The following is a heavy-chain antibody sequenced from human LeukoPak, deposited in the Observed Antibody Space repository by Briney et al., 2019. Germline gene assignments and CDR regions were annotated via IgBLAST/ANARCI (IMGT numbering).Heavy chain of an antibody. CDR1: GGSISSSSYY. D-gene: IGHD6-13*01. CDR2: IYYSGST. V-gene: IGHV4-39*01. J-gene: IGHJ4*02. Sequence: SETLSLTCTVSGGSISSSSYYWGWIRQPPGKGLEWIGSIYYSGSTYYNPSLKSRVTISVDTSKNQFSLKLSSVTAADTAVYYCARHTYSSSWLDYWGQGTLVTVSS. CDR3: ARHTYSSSWLDY.